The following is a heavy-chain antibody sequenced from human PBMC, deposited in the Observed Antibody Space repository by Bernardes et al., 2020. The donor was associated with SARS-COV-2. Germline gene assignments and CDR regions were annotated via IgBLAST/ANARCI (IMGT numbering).Heavy chain of an antibody. Sequence: PVTHPQTLTLTCTSSGFSLSTDGVSVGWIRQPPGPALEWLALIYWDDEKRYRPSLKSRLTITKDTSKNQVVLTMTNMDPVDTATYYCAHRLRSRRWYDFDYWGQGTLVSVSS. D-gene: IGHD6-13*01. J-gene: IGHJ4*02. V-gene: IGHV2-5*02. CDR1: GFSLSTDGVS. CDR3: AHRLRSRRWYDFDY. CDR2: IYWDDEK.